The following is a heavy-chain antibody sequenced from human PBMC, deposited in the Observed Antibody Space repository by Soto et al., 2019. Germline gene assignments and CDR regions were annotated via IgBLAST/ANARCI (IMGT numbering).Heavy chain of an antibody. CDR3: ARSNVLRYFDWLLKNDAFDI. CDR2: IYHSGST. D-gene: IGHD3-9*01. J-gene: IGHJ3*02. Sequence: QVQLQESGPGLVKPSGTLSLTCAVSGGSISSSNWWSWVRQPPGKGLEWIGEIYHSGSTNYNPSLKSRVTISVDKSKNQFPLKRSSVTAADTAVYYCARSNVLRYFDWLLKNDAFDIWGQGTMVTVSS. CDR1: GGSISSSNW. V-gene: IGHV4-4*02.